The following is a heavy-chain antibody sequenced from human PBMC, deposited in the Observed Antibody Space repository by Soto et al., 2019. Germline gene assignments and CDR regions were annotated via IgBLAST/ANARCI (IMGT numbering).Heavy chain of an antibody. D-gene: IGHD2-2*02. CDR1: GGTFSSYA. V-gene: IGHV1-69*13. J-gene: IGHJ6*02. CDR2: IIPIFGTA. CDR3: ARYCSSTSCYTSHYGMDF. Sequence: ASVKVSCKAAGGTFSSYAISWVRQAPGQGLEWMGGIIPIFGTANYAQKFQGRVTITADESTSTAYMELSSLRSEDTAVYYCARYCSSTSCYTSHYGMDFSGQAPTVTVS.